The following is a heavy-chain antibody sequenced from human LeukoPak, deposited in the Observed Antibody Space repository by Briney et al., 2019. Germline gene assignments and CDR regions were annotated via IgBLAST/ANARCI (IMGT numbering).Heavy chain of an antibody. D-gene: IGHD3-22*01. J-gene: IGHJ3*02. Sequence: PSETRSLTCTVSGGSISSYYWSWIRQPPGKGLEWIGYIYTSGSTNYNPSLKSRVTISVDTSKNQFSLKLSSVTAADTAVYYCASSSPPYYDSSYAFDIWGQGTMVTVSS. V-gene: IGHV4-4*09. CDR1: GGSISSYY. CDR3: ASSSPPYYDSSYAFDI. CDR2: IYTSGST.